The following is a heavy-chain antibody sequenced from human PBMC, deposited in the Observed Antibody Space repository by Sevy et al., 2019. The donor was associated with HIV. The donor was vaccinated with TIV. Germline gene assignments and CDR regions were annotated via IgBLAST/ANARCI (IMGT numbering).Heavy chain of an antibody. CDR2: ISGNTNNA. CDR3: ARATFWSVRYFDD. D-gene: IGHD3-3*01. J-gene: IGHJ4*02. CDR1: GFTFSTYA. V-gene: IGHV3-64*01. Sequence: GGSLRLSCAASGFTFSTYAMHWVRQAPGKGLEYVSAISGNTNNAYYGNSVRGRFTISRDNSKNTLYLEMDSLRAEDTAVYYCARATFWSVRYFDDWGQGTLVTVSS.